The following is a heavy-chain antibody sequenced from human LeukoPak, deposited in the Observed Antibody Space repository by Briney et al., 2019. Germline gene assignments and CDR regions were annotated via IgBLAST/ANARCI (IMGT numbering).Heavy chain of an antibody. J-gene: IGHJ6*02. V-gene: IGHV3-73*01. CDR1: GFTFSGSA. CDR3: TRRREKKYYYYGMDV. Sequence: RSGGSLRLSCAASGFTFSGSAMHWVRQASGKGLEWVGRIRSKANSYATAYAASVKGRFTISRDDSKNTAYLQMNSLKTEDTAVYYCTRRREKKYYYYGMDVWGQGTTVTVSS. CDR2: IRSKANSYAT.